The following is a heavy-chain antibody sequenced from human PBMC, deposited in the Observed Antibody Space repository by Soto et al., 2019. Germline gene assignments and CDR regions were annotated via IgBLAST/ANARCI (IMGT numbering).Heavy chain of an antibody. CDR2: IYYSGST. CDR1: GGSISSSSYY. V-gene: IGHV4-39*01. Sequence: QLQLQESGPGLVKPSETLSLTCTVSGGSISSSSYYWGWIRQPPGKGLEWIGSIYYSGSTYYNPSLKRRVTISVHTSKNQFSLKLSSVTAADTAVYYCARHQSHSSSYVDPWGQGTLVTVSS. D-gene: IGHD6-13*01. CDR3: ARHQSHSSSYVDP. J-gene: IGHJ5*02.